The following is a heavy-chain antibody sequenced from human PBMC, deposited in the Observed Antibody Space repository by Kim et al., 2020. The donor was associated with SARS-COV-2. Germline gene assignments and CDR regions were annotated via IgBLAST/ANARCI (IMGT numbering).Heavy chain of an antibody. J-gene: IGHJ3*01. CDR3: VKDIQRNGFDV. Sequence: GGSLRLSCAASGFTFSSYSMGWVRQAPGKGLEWVSLIGPGGINTFYADSVKGRFTISRDNSKNTLFLQMNSLRAEDTALYYCVKDIQRNGFDVWGQGTMVTVSS. D-gene: IGHD1-1*01. V-gene: IGHV3-23*01. CDR1: GFTFSSYS. CDR2: IGPGGINT.